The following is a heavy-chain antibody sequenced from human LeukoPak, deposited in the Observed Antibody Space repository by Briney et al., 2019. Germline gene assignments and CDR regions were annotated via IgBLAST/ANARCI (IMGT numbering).Heavy chain of an antibody. D-gene: IGHD4-17*01. V-gene: IGHV1-18*01. CDR2: ISAYKSNT. J-gene: IGHJ4*02. Sequence: GASVKASCKASGYTFTSYGISWVRQAPGQGLRGMGWISAYKSNTNYAQNLQGRVTMTTDPSTSTAYMELRSLRSDDTAVYYCARVISAGTTALDYWGQGTLVTVSS. CDR1: GYTFTSYG. CDR3: ARVISAGTTALDY.